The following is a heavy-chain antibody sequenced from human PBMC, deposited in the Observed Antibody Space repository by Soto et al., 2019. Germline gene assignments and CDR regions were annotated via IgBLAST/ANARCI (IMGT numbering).Heavy chain of an antibody. D-gene: IGHD6-13*01. J-gene: IGHJ4*02. CDR3: ARDVAAAHY. Sequence: QVQLVQSGAEEKKPGASVKVSCKASGYTFTSYAMHWVRQAPGQRLEWMGWINAGNGNTKHSQKLQGRVTITTDTAASPAYMELSSLRSEDTAVYYCARDVAAAHYWGEGTLVTVSS. CDR1: GYTFTSYA. V-gene: IGHV1-3*05. CDR2: INAGNGNT.